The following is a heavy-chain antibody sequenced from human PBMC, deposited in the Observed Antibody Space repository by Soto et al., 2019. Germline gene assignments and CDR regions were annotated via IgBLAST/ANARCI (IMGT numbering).Heavy chain of an antibody. CDR1: GFTFSAYA. V-gene: IGHV3-30*04. CDR2: TSYDGSIN. Sequence: GGSLRLSCAASGFTFSAYAMTWVREAPGKGLEWVTFTSYDGSINYCADSVKGRFTMSRDNSKNLLYLQMNSLRTENTAVYYCVRRSTVSYYAVDVWGHGTTVTVSS. CDR3: VRRSTVSYYAVDV. J-gene: IGHJ6*02. D-gene: IGHD4-17*01.